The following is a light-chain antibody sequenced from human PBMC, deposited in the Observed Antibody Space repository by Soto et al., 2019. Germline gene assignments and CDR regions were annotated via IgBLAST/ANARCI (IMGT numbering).Light chain of an antibody. CDR3: QQLNSYPLT. CDR1: QGISSH. CDR2: AAS. V-gene: IGKV1-9*01. Sequence: DIQLAQSPSFQSASVGDRVTITCRATQGISSHLAWYQGKPGKAPKLLIYAASTLQSGVPSRFSGSGSGTEFTLTISSLQPEDFATYYCQQLNSYPLTFGGGTKVEIK. J-gene: IGKJ4*01.